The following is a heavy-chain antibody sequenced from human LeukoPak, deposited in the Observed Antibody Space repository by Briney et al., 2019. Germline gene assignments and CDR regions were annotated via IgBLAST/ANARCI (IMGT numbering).Heavy chain of an antibody. CDR1: GFTFSSYS. Sequence: GGSLRLSCAASGFTFSSYSMNWVRQAPGKGLEWVSSISSSSSYIYYADSVKGRFTISRDNAKNSLYLQMNSLRAEDTAVYYCARDRGGSYPAIDYWGQGTLVTVSS. J-gene: IGHJ4*02. V-gene: IGHV3-21*01. CDR3: ARDRGGSYPAIDY. D-gene: IGHD1-26*01. CDR2: ISSSSSYI.